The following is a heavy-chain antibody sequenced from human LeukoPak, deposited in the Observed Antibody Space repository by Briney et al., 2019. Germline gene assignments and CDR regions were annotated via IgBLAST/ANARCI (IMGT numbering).Heavy chain of an antibody. Sequence: GASLKISCKGSGYSFTSYWIGWVRPMPGKGLEWMGIIYPGDSDTRYSPSFQGQVTISADKSISTAYLQWSSLKASDTAMYYCARQGGMGVTTSGPHYWGQGTLVTVSS. D-gene: IGHD4-17*01. CDR3: ARQGGMGVTTSGPHY. J-gene: IGHJ4*02. CDR2: IYPGDSDT. V-gene: IGHV5-51*01. CDR1: GYSFTSYW.